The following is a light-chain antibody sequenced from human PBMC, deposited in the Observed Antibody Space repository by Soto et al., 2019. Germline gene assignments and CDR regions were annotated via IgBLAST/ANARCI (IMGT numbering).Light chain of an antibody. CDR3: NSYTSSRTYV. Sequence: QSALTQPASVSGSAGQSITISCSGTMRDVGAYNLVSWYQQHPGTAPKLIIYEVRNRPSGISSRFSGSRSGNTASLTIAGLQAEDEADYYCNSYTSSRTYVFGTGTKVTVL. V-gene: IGLV2-14*01. J-gene: IGLJ1*01. CDR1: MRDVGAYNL. CDR2: EVR.